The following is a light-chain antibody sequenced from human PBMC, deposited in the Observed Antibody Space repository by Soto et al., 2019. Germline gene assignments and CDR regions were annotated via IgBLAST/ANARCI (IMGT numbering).Light chain of an antibody. CDR3: QQYSLYPWT. J-gene: IGKJ1*01. CDR1: QSISNW. Sequence: DIQMTQSPSTLSASVGDRVTITCRASQSISNWLAWYQQKPGTAPKLLIHKATSLESGVSSRFSGSASGTEFTLTINSLQPDDFATYYCQQYSLYPWTFGQGTKVEIK. V-gene: IGKV1-5*03. CDR2: KAT.